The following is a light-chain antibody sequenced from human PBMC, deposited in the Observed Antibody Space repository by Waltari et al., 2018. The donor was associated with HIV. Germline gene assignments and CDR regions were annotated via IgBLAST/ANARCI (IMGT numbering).Light chain of an antibody. CDR3: QSYDSSLSGSGVA. Sequence: QFVLTQPPSVSGAPGQRVTLSCTGTSPNIGAGYDVHWYQQIPGRAPKLLIYGNNNRPSGVPDRFSGSKSGTSASLTITGLQAEDEADYYCQSYDSSLSGSGVAFGGGTKLTVL. J-gene: IGLJ2*01. V-gene: IGLV1-40*01. CDR1: SPNIGAGYD. CDR2: GNN.